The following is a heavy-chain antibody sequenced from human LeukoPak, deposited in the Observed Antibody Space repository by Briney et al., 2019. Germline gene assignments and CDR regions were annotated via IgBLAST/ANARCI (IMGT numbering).Heavy chain of an antibody. J-gene: IGHJ6*02. Sequence: PGGSLRLSCSASGFTFRSYAMHWVRQAPGKGLEYVSAISSNGGSTYYADSVKGRFTISRDNSKNTLYLQMRSLRAEDTAVYYCVKPLGESYYYYGMDVWGQGTTVTVSS. CDR1: GFTFRSYA. CDR2: ISSNGGST. D-gene: IGHD3-10*01. V-gene: IGHV3-64D*06. CDR3: VKPLGESYYYYGMDV.